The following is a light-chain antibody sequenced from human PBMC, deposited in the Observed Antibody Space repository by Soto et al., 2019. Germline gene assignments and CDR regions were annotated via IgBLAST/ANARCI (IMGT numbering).Light chain of an antibody. CDR2: GAS. CDR3: QHYKNSPWT. CDR1: QDVGRY. V-gene: IGKV1-8*01. Sequence: AIRMTPSPSSLSASAGDRVAIACRASQDVGRYLAWYQQKPGQAPKLLIYGASTLQSGVPSRFSGGGSGTDFTLAISCLQSEDFAIYYCQHYKNSPWTFGQGTKVEIK. J-gene: IGKJ1*01.